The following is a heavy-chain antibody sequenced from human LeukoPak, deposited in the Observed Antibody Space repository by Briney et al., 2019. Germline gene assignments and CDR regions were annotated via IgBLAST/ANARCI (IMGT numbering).Heavy chain of an antibody. Sequence: ASVKVSCKASGYTFSNYGINWVRQAPGQGLEWMGIINPSGGSTSYAQKFQGRVTMTRDTSTSTVYMELSSLRSEDTAVYYCARGGWGDSSGWSRGLHYWGQGTLVTVSS. V-gene: IGHV1-46*01. CDR1: GYTFSNYG. J-gene: IGHJ4*02. D-gene: IGHD6-19*01. CDR2: INPSGGST. CDR3: ARGGWGDSSGWSRGLHY.